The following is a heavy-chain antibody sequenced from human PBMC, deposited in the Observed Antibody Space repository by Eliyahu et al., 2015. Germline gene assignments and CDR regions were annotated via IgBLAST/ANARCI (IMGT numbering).Heavy chain of an antibody. CDR1: GGTFSSYA. D-gene: IGHD6-13*01. V-gene: IGHV1-69*09. Sequence: QVQLVQSGAEVKXPGSSVKVSCXASGGTFSSYAISWVRQAPGQGLEWMGRIIPILGIANYAQKFQGRVXITADKSTSTAYMELSSLRSEDTAVYYCARVHWRQQLHYFDYWGQGTLVTVSS. CDR3: ARVHWRQQLHYFDY. CDR2: IIPILGIA. J-gene: IGHJ4*02.